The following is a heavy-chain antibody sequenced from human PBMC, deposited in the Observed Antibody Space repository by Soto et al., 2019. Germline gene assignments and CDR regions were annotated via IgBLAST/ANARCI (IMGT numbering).Heavy chain of an antibody. CDR1: GFTFSSYA. D-gene: IGHD1-7*01. Sequence: GGSLRLSCAASGFTFSSYAMHWVRQAPGKGLEWVAIISYDGSYKYYADSVKGRFTISRDNSKNTLYLQLNSLRAEDTAVYSCERDGSGTIHDPWGQGTLVTVSS. V-gene: IGHV3-30-3*01. CDR3: ERDGSGTIHDP. J-gene: IGHJ5*02. CDR2: ISYDGSYK.